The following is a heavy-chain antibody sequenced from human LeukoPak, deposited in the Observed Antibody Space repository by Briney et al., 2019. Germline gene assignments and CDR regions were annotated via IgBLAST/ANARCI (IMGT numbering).Heavy chain of an antibody. Sequence: LGASVTVSCKVSGYSLTELSMHWVRQAPGKGLEWMGGFDPEDGETIYAQKFQGGVTMTEDTSTDTAYMELSSLRSEDTAVYYCATSRVRGVINGNFDYWGQGTLVTVSS. CDR3: ATSRVRGVINGNFDY. CDR1: GYSLTELS. V-gene: IGHV1-24*01. D-gene: IGHD3-10*01. J-gene: IGHJ4*02. CDR2: FDPEDGET.